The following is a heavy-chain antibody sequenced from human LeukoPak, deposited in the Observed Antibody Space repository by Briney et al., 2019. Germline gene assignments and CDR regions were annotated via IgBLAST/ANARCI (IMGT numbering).Heavy chain of an antibody. CDR2: IRSTTYGGTT. Sequence: GGSLRLSCTASGFTFGDYAMTWVRQAPGEGLEWVGFIRSTTYGGTTEYAASVRGRFTISRDDSKSIAYLQMNSLKTEDTAVYYCTKDQTPFYWGQGTLVTVSS. J-gene: IGHJ4*02. V-gene: IGHV3-49*04. CDR3: TKDQTPFY. CDR1: GFTFGDYA.